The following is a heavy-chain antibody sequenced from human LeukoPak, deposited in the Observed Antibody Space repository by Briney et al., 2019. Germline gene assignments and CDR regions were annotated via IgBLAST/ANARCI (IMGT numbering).Heavy chain of an antibody. CDR3: ARDRPYYYDSSGYPSSYYFDH. Sequence: PGGSLRLSCAASGFTFSDYYMSWIRQAPGKGLEWVSYISSSGSTIYYADSVKGRFTISRDNAKNSLYLQMNSLRAEDTAVYYCARDRPYYYDSSGYPSSYYFDHWGQGTLVTVSS. V-gene: IGHV3-11*04. J-gene: IGHJ4*02. CDR1: GFTFSDYY. CDR2: ISSSGSTI. D-gene: IGHD3-22*01.